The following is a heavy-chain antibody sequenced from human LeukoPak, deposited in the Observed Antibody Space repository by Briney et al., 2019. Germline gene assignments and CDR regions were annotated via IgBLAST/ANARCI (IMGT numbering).Heavy chain of an antibody. CDR1: GGSISSGGYY. J-gene: IGHJ5*02. CDR3: ARGKMVRGVIWYNWFDP. V-gene: IGHV4-30-2*01. CDR2: IYHSGST. Sequence: SETLSLTCTVSGGSISSGGYYWSWIRQPPGKGLEWIGYIYHSGSTYYNPSLKSRVTISVDRSKNQFSLKLSSVTAADTAVYYCARGKMVRGVIWYNWFDPWGQGTLVTVSS. D-gene: IGHD3-10*01.